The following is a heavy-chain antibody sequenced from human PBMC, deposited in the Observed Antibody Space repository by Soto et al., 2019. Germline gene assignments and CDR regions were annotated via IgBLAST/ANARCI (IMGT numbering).Heavy chain of an antibody. CDR1: GFSFSSYG. Sequence: QVQLVESGGGVVQPGRSLRLSCAASGFSFSSYGMHWVRQAPGTGLEWVAVISYDGSDKYYADSVKGRFTISRDNSKNTLYLQMNSLRAEDTGVHYCAREHSSSWCTDSGCFRRGMDVWGQGTTVTVSS. J-gene: IGHJ6*02. CDR2: ISYDGSDK. V-gene: IGHV3-30-3*01. D-gene: IGHD6-13*01. CDR3: AREHSSSWCTDSGCFRRGMDV.